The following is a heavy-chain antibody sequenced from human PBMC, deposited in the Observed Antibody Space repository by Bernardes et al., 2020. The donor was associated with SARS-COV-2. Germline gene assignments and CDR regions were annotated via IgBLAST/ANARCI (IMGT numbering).Heavy chain of an antibody. D-gene: IGHD2-15*01. CDR1: GFTFTYYA. Sequence: GSLRLSCAASGFTFTYYAMSWVRQAPGKGLEYVSGIGGSGVITYYTNSVKGRFTISRDNSKNTLYLQMSTLRADDTAVYYCAKAGYCSGGSCYSQAYYTLDVWGQGTTVTVSS. CDR3: AKAGYCSGGSCYSQAYYTLDV. V-gene: IGHV3-23*01. J-gene: IGHJ6*02. CDR2: IGGSGVIT.